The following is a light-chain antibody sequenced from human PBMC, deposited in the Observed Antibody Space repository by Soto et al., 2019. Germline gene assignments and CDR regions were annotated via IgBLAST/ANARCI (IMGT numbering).Light chain of an antibody. CDR3: QQSYSFFRT. CDR2: AS. Sequence: DIQMTQSPSSLSASVGDRVSITCRASQNISKYLNWYQQKAGKAPNLLIASTLQTGVPSRFSGSGSGTDFTLTISSLQPEDFATYYCQQSYSFFRTFGQRTKVEIK. CDR1: QNISKY. J-gene: IGKJ1*01. V-gene: IGKV1-39*01.